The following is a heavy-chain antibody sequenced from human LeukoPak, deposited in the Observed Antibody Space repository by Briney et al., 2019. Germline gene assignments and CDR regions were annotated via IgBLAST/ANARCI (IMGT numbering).Heavy chain of an antibody. CDR3: ARGGLKAAAGRVFDY. D-gene: IGHD6-13*01. CDR2: INPNSGGT. CDR1: GYTFTGYY. V-gene: IGHV1-2*02. J-gene: IGHJ4*02. Sequence: ASVKVSCKASGYTFTGYYMHWVRQAPGQGLEWMGWINPNSGGTNYAQKFQGRVTMTRDTSISTAYMELSRLRSDDTAVHYCARGGLKAAAGRVFDYWGQGTLVAVSS.